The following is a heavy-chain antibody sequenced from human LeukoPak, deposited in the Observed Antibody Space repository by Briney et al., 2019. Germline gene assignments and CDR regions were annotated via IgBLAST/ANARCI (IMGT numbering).Heavy chain of an antibody. Sequence: ASVKVSCKASGYTFTGYYMHWVRQAPGQGLEWMGWINPNSGGTNYAQKFQGRVTMTRDTSISTAYMELSRLRSDDTAVYYCARDKAQQHRGGGMDVWGQGTTVTVSS. J-gene: IGHJ6*02. V-gene: IGHV1-2*02. CDR2: INPNSGGT. D-gene: IGHD6-13*01. CDR1: GYTFTGYY. CDR3: ARDKAQQHRGGGMDV.